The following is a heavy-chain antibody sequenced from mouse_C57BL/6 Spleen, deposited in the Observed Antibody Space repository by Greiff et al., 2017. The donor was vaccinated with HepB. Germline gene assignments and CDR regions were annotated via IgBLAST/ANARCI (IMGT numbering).Heavy chain of an antibody. Sequence: QVQLQQSGAELVMPGASVKLSCKASGYTFTSYWMHWVKQRPGQGLEWIGEIDPSDSYTNYNQKFKGKSTLTVDKSSSTAYMQLSSLTSEDSAVYYCARAYYGSSLDYWGQGTTLTVSS. CDR3: ARAYYGSSLDY. J-gene: IGHJ2*01. CDR1: GYTFTSYW. V-gene: IGHV1-69*01. CDR2: IDPSDSYT. D-gene: IGHD1-1*01.